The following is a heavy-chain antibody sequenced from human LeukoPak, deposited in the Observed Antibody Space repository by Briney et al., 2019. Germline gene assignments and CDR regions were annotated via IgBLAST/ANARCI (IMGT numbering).Heavy chain of an antibody. CDR2: ISSSSSTI. V-gene: IGHV3-48*01. CDR3: AREYCSSTSCLYDY. CDR1: GFTFSSYS. J-gene: IGHJ4*02. D-gene: IGHD2-2*01. Sequence: GGSLRLSCAAPGFTFSSYSMNWVRQAPGKGLEGVSYISSSSSTIYYADSVKGRFTISRDKAKNSLYLLMNSLRAEDTAVYYCAREYCSSTSCLYDYWGQGTLVTVSS.